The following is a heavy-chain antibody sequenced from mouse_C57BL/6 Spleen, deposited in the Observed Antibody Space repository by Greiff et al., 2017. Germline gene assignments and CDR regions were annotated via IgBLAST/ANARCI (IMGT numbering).Heavy chain of an antibody. V-gene: IGHV1-20*01. J-gene: IGHJ2*01. Sequence: DVKLQQSGPELVKPGDSVKISCKASGYSFTGYFMNWVMQSHGKSLEWIGRINPYNGDTFYNQKFKGKATLTVDKSSSTAHMELRSLTSEDSAVYYCARSDYGSSYEDYFDYWGQGTTLTVSS. CDR1: GYSFTGYF. D-gene: IGHD1-1*01. CDR2: INPYNGDT. CDR3: ARSDYGSSYEDYFDY.